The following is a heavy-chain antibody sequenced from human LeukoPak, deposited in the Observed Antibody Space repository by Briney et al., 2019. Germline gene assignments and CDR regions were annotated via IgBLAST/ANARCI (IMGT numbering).Heavy chain of an antibody. CDR3: ARETEMANLDY. CDR2: IKQDGSEK. CDR1: GFTFSSYW. D-gene: IGHD5-24*01. V-gene: IGHV3-7*04. J-gene: IGHJ4*02. Sequence: GGSLRLSCTASGFTFSSYWMNWVRQAPGKGLEWVANIKQDGSEKYYVDSVKGRFTISRDNAKKSLYLQMNSLRAEDTAVCYCARETEMANLDYWGQGTLVTVSS.